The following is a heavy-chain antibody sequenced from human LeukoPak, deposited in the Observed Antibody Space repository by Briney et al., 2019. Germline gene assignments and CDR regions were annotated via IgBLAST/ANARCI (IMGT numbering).Heavy chain of an antibody. V-gene: IGHV3-23*01. Sequence: GGSLRLSCAASGFTFTDSAVSWVRHSPGEGLKWVSSISDTGGRTYYADSVKGRFTITRDNSRNTVSLQMTSLPAGDTARYYCAKGGQDFDFWRFDLWGQGILVIVSS. J-gene: IGHJ5*02. D-gene: IGHD3-3*01. CDR3: AKGGQDFDFWRFDL. CDR2: ISDTGGRT. CDR1: GFTFTDSA.